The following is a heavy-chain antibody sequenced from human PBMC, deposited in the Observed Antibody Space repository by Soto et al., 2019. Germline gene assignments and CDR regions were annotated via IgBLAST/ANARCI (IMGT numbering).Heavy chain of an antibody. CDR2: VYHSGST. Sequence: SETLSLTCAVSGGSISSGGYSWSWIRQPPGKGLEWIGYVYHSGSTYYNPSLKSRVTISVDRSKNQFSLKLSSVTAADTAVYYCARETATIMGDWFDPWGQGTLVTVSS. V-gene: IGHV4-30-2*01. D-gene: IGHD5-12*01. CDR1: GGSISSGGYS. CDR3: ARETATIMGDWFDP. J-gene: IGHJ5*02.